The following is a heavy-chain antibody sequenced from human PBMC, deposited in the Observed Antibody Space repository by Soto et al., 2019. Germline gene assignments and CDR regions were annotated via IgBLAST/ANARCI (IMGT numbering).Heavy chain of an antibody. J-gene: IGHJ4*02. CDR2: ISYDESNK. Sequence: QVQLVESGGGVVQPGRSLRLSCSASGFTFSSYDMHWVRQAPGKGLEWVALISYDESNKYYADSVKGRFTISRDSSKNTLHRQMNSLRAEDTAVYYSAKDRGDLSACAFDSWCQETLVTVSS. V-gene: IGHV3-30*18. CDR1: GFTFSSYD. CDR3: AKDRGDLSACAFDS. D-gene: IGHD6-19*01.